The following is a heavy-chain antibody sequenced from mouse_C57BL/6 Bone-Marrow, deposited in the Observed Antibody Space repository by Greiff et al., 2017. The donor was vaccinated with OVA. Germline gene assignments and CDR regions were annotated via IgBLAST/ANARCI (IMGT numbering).Heavy chain of an antibody. V-gene: IGHV1-15*01. CDR1: GYTFTDYE. CDR2: IDPETGGT. D-gene: IGHD2-5*01. Sequence: QVQLQQSGAELVRPGASVTLSCKASGYTFTDYEMHWVKQTPVHGLEWIGAIDPETGGTAYNQKFKGKAILTADNSSSPAYMELRSLTSEDSAVYYGTRSYSNYGYFDYWGQGTTLTVSS. CDR3: TRSYSNYGYFDY. J-gene: IGHJ2*01.